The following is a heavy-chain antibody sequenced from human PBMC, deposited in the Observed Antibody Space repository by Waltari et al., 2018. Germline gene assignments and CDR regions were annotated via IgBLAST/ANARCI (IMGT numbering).Heavy chain of an antibody. CDR3: ARDFTTYYYDSSGYYGWFDP. CDR1: GGPFRRSA. CDR2: IIPIFGTA. Sequence: QVQLVQSGAEVKKPGSSVKVSCKASGGPFRRSAIRWVRHDPRHALEWMGGIIPIFGTANYAQKFQGRVTITADESTSTAYMELSSLRSEDTAVYYCARDFTTYYYDSSGYYGWFDPWGQGTLVTVSS. V-gene: IGHV1-69*01. J-gene: IGHJ5*02. D-gene: IGHD3-22*01.